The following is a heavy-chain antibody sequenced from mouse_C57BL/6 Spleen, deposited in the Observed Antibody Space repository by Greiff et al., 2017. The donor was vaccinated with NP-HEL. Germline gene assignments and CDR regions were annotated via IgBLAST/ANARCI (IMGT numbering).Heavy chain of an antibody. Sequence: QVQLQQPGTELVKPGASVKLSCKASGYTLTSYWMHWVKQRPGQGLEWIGNINPSNGGTNYNEKFKSKATLTVDKSSSTAYMQLSSLTSEDSAVYYCARSQFITTPYFDYWGQGTTLTVSS. J-gene: IGHJ2*01. D-gene: IGHD1-1*01. CDR1: GYTLTSYW. CDR2: INPSNGGT. V-gene: IGHV1-53*01. CDR3: ARSQFITTPYFDY.